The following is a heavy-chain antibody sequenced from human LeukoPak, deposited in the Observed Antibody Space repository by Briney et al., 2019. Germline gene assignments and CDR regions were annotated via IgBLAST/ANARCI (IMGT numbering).Heavy chain of an antibody. J-gene: IGHJ3*02. Sequence: GGSLRLSCAASGFTFSDYYMSWIRQAPGKGLEWVAYISSTGRSIYYADSVKGRFTISRDNARNSLYLQMNSLRADDTAVYHCARGDPDISFGVVGEAFDIWGQGTMVTVSS. V-gene: IGHV3-11*04. CDR2: ISSTGRSI. D-gene: IGHD3-3*01. CDR3: ARGDPDISFGVVGEAFDI. CDR1: GFTFSDYY.